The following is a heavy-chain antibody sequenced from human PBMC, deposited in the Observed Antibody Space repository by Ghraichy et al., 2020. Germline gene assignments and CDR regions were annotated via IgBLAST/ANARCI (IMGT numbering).Heavy chain of an antibody. J-gene: IGHJ4*02. Sequence: LSLTCAASGFTFSSYAMTWVRQAPGKGLEWVSGISGSGDSTFYADSVKGRFTISRDNSKNTLHLQMNSLRAVDTAVYYCAKDSTPYYWGQGTLVTVSS. V-gene: IGHV3-23*01. D-gene: IGHD2-15*01. CDR2: ISGSGDST. CDR3: AKDSTPYY. CDR1: GFTFSSYA.